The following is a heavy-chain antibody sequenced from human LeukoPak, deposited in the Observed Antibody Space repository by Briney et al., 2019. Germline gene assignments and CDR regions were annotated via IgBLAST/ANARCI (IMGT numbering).Heavy chain of an antibody. CDR2: ISGSGGST. V-gene: IGHV3-23*01. CDR1: GFTXSSYA. J-gene: IGHJ4*02. Sequence: LXLSXXASGFTXSSYAMSWVRQAPGKGLEWVSAISGSGGSTYYADSVKGRFTISRDNSKNTLYLQMNSLRAEDTAVYYCALSGAGVFDYWGQGTLVTVSS. CDR3: ALSGAGVFDY.